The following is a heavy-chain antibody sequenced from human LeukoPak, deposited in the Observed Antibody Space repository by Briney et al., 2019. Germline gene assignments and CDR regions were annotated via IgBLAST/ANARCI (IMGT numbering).Heavy chain of an antibody. V-gene: IGHV4-61*02. J-gene: IGHJ4*02. CDR2: IYTSGST. D-gene: IGHD3-22*01. Sequence: SETLSLTCTVSGGSISSGSYYWSWNRQPAGKGLEWIGRIYTSGSTNYNPSLKSRVTISVDTSKNQFSLKLSSVTAADTAVYYCAREGYYYDSRGYYYSLFDYWGQGTLVTVSS. CDR1: GGSISSGSYY. CDR3: AREGYYYDSRGYYYSLFDY.